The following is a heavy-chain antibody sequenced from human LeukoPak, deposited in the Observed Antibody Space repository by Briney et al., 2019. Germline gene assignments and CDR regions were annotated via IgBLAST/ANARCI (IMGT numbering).Heavy chain of an antibody. D-gene: IGHD2-21*01. CDR3: ASELRMGNCGLT. CDR1: GYTFTDYF. J-gene: IGHJ5*02. CDR2: INPNTGGE. V-gene: IGHV1-2*06. Sequence: SAVKVSCKASGYTFTDYFIHFLRQPPAQGLEYMGRINPNTGGENYPQKVQGRVTITMDTSISTAYMELSRLRSDDTAVYYCASELRMGNCGLTWGQGALVTVSS.